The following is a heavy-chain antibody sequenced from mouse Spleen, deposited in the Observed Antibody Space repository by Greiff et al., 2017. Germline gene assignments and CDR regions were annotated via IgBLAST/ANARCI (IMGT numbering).Heavy chain of an antibody. Sequence: EVQLQESEGGLVQPGSSMKLSCTASGFTFSDYYMAWVRQVPEKGLEWVANINYDGSSTYYLDSLKSRFIISRDNAKNILYLQMSSLKSEDTAAYYCARAGSSLYWYFDVWGAGTTVTVSS. D-gene: IGHD1-1*01. J-gene: IGHJ1*01. CDR1: GFTFSDYY. V-gene: IGHV5-16*01. CDR3: ARAGSSLYWYFDV. CDR2: INYDGSST.